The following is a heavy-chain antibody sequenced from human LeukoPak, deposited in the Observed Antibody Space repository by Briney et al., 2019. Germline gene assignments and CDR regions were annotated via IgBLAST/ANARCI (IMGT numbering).Heavy chain of an antibody. Sequence: GASVKVSCKASGGSFSSNVISWVRQAPGQGLEWMGGIVPIFGTTKYAQKFQGRVTITTDESTSTAYMELSSLRSEDTAVYYCARGWGVPAPISWFAPWGQGTLVTVSS. D-gene: IGHD2-2*01. CDR2: IVPIFGTT. J-gene: IGHJ5*02. CDR3: ARGWGVPAPISWFAP. CDR1: GGSFSSNV. V-gene: IGHV1-69*05.